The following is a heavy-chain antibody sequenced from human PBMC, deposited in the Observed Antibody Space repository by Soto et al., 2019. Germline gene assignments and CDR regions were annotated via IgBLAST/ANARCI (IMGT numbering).Heavy chain of an antibody. V-gene: IGHV1-2*02. CDR1: GYKFIGFY. Sequence: QVQLVQSGAEVKKPGASVKVSCKTFGYKFIGFYLHWVRQAPGKGPEWMGCINPHTGVTSYAQKFEGRVTLTRDTSINTAFMEVANLGSDDTAIYSFARASPAHYFDNLGLGTLVTVSS. CDR3: ARASPAHYFDN. CDR2: INPHTGVT. J-gene: IGHJ4*02.